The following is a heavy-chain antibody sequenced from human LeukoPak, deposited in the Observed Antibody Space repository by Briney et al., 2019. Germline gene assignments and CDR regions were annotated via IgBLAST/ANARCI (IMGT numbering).Heavy chain of an antibody. CDR3: AKAGYCSSTSCHQDAFDI. J-gene: IGHJ3*02. CDR2: ISGSGGST. D-gene: IGHD2-2*01. Sequence: PGGSLRLSCAASGFTFSSYAMSWVRQAPGKGLEWVSAISGSGGSTYYADSVKGRFTISRDNSKNTLYLQMSSLRAEDTAVYYCAKAGYCSSTSCHQDAFDIWGQGTMVTVSS. V-gene: IGHV3-23*01. CDR1: GFTFSSYA.